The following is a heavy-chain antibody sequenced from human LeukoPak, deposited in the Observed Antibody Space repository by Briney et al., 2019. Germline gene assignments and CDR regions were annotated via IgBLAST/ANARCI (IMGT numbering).Heavy chain of an antibody. CDR1: GFTFSSYG. J-gene: IGHJ5*02. D-gene: IGHD2-2*01. CDR3: AKDHAPWFDP. Sequence: PGESLRLSCAASGFTFSSYGMHWVRQAPGKGLEWVAVISYDGSNKYYADSVKGRFTISRDNSKNTLYLQMNSLRAEDTAVYYCAKDHAPWFDPWGQGTLVTVSS. CDR2: ISYDGSNK. V-gene: IGHV3-30*18.